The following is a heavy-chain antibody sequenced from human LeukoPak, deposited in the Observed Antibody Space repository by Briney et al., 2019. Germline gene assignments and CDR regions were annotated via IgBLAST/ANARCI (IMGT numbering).Heavy chain of an antibody. Sequence: SETLSLTCAVSGDSISSDYWSWVRQPPGKGLEWIGYIYYTGSTNYNPSLKSRVTISVDTSKNQFSLKLSSVTAADTAVYYCAREYDSSGLDAFDIWGQGTMVTVSS. CDR3: AREYDSSGLDAFDI. CDR1: GDSISSDY. CDR2: IYYTGST. V-gene: IGHV4-59*01. D-gene: IGHD3-22*01. J-gene: IGHJ3*02.